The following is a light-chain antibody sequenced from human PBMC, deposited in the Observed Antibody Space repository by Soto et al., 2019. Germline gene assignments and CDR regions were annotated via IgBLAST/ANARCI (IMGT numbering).Light chain of an antibody. Sequence: QSALTQPPSASGSPGQSVTISCTGTSSDVGAYDYVSWYQHHPGKAPKLIVHDVSQRPSGVPDRFSGSKSGNTASLTVSGLQPEDEADYYCSSYVHRDQYVLFGGGTKLPVL. CDR1: SSDVGAYDY. J-gene: IGLJ2*01. CDR3: SSYVHRDQYVL. CDR2: DVS. V-gene: IGLV2-8*01.